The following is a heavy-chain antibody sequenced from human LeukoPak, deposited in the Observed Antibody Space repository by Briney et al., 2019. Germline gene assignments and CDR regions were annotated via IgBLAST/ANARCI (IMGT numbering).Heavy chain of an antibody. D-gene: IGHD6-13*01. J-gene: IGHJ4*02. CDR1: GYTLTDYY. Sequence: ASVKVSCKASGYTLTDYYMHWVRQAPGQGLEWMGWINPNSGGTNYAQKFQGRVTMTRDTSISTAYMELSRLRSDDTAVYYCARDLGIAAAGLWGQGTLVTVSS. CDR2: INPNSGGT. V-gene: IGHV1-2*02. CDR3: ARDLGIAAAGL.